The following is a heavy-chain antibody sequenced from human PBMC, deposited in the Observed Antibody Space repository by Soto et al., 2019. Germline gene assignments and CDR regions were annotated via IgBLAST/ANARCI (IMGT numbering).Heavy chain of an antibody. J-gene: IGHJ4*02. D-gene: IGHD4-17*01. CDR1: GGSITSDY. Sequence: SETLSLTCTVSGGSITSDYWTWIRQSPGKGLEYVGYIYYSGNTNYHPSLKSRVTISLDTSRNQFSLKLSSVTAADTAIYYCARHTVTIRAGFDYWGQGALVTVSS. CDR2: IYYSGNT. CDR3: ARHTVTIRAGFDY. V-gene: IGHV4-59*01.